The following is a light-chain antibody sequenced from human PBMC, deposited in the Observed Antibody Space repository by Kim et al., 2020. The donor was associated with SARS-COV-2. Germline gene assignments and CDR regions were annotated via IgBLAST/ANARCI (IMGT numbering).Light chain of an antibody. J-gene: IGLJ1*01. V-gene: IGLV3-1*01. CDR2: QDS. CDR3: QAWDSSTGV. CDR1: KSGDKY. Sequence: SYELTQPPSVSVSPGQTASITCSGDKSGDKYACWYQQKPGQSPVLVIYQDSKRPSGIPERFSGSNSGNTATLTISGTQAMAEADYYCQAWDSSTGVFGTG.